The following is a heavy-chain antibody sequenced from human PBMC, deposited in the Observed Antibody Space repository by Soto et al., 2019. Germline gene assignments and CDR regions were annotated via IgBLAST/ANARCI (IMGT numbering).Heavy chain of an antibody. J-gene: IGHJ4*02. V-gene: IGHV1-2*04. Sequence: ASVTVSCKASGYTFTGYYMHWVRQAPGQGLEWMGWINPNSGGTNYAQKFQGWVTMTRDTSISTAYMELSRLRSDDTAVYYCARASQYSYGSDFDYWGQGTLVTVSS. CDR3: ARASQYSYGSDFDY. CDR1: GYTFTGYY. CDR2: INPNSGGT. D-gene: IGHD5-18*01.